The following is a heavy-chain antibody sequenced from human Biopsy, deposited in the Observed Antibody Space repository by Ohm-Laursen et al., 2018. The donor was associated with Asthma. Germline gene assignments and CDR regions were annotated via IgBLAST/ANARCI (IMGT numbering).Heavy chain of an antibody. CDR1: GFTFSNYG. CDR3: ARERAGALGSYNGMDV. Sequence: SLRLSCAASGFTFSNYGMHWVRQVAGKGLDWVAVVTYDGISQYYAESVKGRFTISRDNSRNTLNLQMNSVRPDDTAVYFCARERAGALGSYNGMDVWGPGTTVSVSS. CDR2: VTYDGISQ. D-gene: IGHD6-13*01. V-gene: IGHV3-30*03. J-gene: IGHJ6*02.